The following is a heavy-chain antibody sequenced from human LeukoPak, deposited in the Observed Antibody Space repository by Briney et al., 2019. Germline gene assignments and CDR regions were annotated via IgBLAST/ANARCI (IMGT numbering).Heavy chain of an antibody. Sequence: ASVKVSCKASGYTFTSYYMHWVRQAPGQGLEWMGIINPSGGSTSYAQKFQGRVTMTGDTSTSTVYMELSSLRSEDTAVYYCARDTNPSYSGWYNLPDYWGQGTLVTVSS. CDR2: INPSGGST. CDR3: ARDTNPSYSGWYNLPDY. CDR1: GYTFTSYY. D-gene: IGHD6-19*01. J-gene: IGHJ4*02. V-gene: IGHV1-46*01.